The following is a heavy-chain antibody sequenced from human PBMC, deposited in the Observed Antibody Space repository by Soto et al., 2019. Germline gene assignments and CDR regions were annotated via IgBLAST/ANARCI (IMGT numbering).Heavy chain of an antibody. V-gene: IGHV1-18*01. Sequence: QVQLVQSGAEVKKPGASVKVSCKASGYTFTSYGISWVRQAPGQGLEWMGWISAYNGNTNYAQKLQGRVTMXXDXSXXTAYMELRSLRSDDTAVYYCARVIYYYDRSGYFDIWGQGTMVTVSS. D-gene: IGHD3-22*01. J-gene: IGHJ3*02. CDR3: ARVIYYYDRSGYFDI. CDR2: ISAYNGNT. CDR1: GYTFTSYG.